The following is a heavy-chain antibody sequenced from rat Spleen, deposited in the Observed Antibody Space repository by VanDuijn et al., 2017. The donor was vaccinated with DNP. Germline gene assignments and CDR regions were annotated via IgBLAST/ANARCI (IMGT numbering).Heavy chain of an antibody. CDR2: IQSGGIS. V-gene: IGHV2-27*01. CDR1: GFSLTSYH. J-gene: IGHJ3*01. CDR3: ARWEGINAY. D-gene: IGHD1-11*01. Sequence: QVQLKESGPGLVQPSQTLSLTCTVAGFSLTSYHVHWVRQPPGKGLEWMGRIQSGGISDYNSALKSRLSISRDTSKSQVFLKMNSLQTEDTAMYFCARWEGINAYWGQGTLVTVSS.